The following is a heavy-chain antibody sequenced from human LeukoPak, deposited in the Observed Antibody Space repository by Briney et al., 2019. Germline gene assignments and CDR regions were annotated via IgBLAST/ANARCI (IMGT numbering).Heavy chain of an antibody. CDR2: IYYSGST. J-gene: IGHJ4*02. CDR1: GGSISSYY. CDR3: GREYYDFWGGLYLFDY. Sequence: PSETLSFTCTVSGGSISSYYWSWIRQSPGEGLEGSGYIYYSGSTNYNPSLNNRVTISIDTSKNKFSMNRSSVTAADTPLYYCGREYYDFWGGLYLFDYWGQGTLVTVSS. V-gene: IGHV4-59*01. D-gene: IGHD3-3*01.